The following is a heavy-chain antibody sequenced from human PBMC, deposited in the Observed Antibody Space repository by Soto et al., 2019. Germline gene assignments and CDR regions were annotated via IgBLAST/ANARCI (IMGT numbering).Heavy chain of an antibody. J-gene: IGHJ6*02. CDR3: VSGRYDSVRLGMDV. Sequence: EVQLVESGGGLVQPGGSLRLSCAASEFSVRSNFMTWVRQAPGKGLEWVSLLNSGGSTNYADSVKGRFTISRDNSKNTVYLQMTSLRAEDTAVYYCVSGRYDSVRLGMDVWGQGTTVTVSS. CDR2: LNSGGST. D-gene: IGHD3-3*01. CDR1: EFSVRSNF. V-gene: IGHV3-66*01.